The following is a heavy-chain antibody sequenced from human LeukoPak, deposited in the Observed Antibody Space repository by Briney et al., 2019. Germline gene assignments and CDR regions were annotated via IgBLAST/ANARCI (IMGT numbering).Heavy chain of an antibody. V-gene: IGHV4-4*02. Sequence: SETLSLICAVSGGSISSSSSNCWTWVRQPPGKGLEWIGEIYHSGATNYNPSLKSRVTMLLDKSKNQFSLNLNSVTAADTAVYYCARNGGNSDFDYWGQGTLVTVSS. D-gene: IGHD4-23*01. CDR1: GGSISSSSSNC. J-gene: IGHJ4*02. CDR3: ARNGGNSDFDY. CDR2: IYHSGAT.